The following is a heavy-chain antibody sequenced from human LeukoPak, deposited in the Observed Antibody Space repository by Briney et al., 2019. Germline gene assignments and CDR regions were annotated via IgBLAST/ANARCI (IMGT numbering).Heavy chain of an antibody. CDR3: ARVLLDTNGDQYWYYEL. CDR2: IYKAGNT. V-gene: IGHV3-53*01. D-gene: IGHD2-8*01. CDR1: GFTVGSNY. J-gene: IGHJ2*01. Sequence: GWSLRLSCAASGFTVGSNYMHWVRQAPARGPEWVSVIYKAGNTFYADSVKGRFTMSRDNSKNTLYLQMNSLRAEDTAVYYCARVLLDTNGDQYWYYELWGRGTLVTVSS.